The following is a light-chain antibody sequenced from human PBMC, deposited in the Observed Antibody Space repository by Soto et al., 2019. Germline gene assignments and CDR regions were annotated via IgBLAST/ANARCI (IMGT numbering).Light chain of an antibody. Sequence: DLQMTQSASSLPASVGDTFTISCQASQDISKYLNWFQQKPGKAPKLLIYDVFNVETGVPSRFSGRGSGTDFTLIISNLQPEDCATYYLQQYDQLPITFGGGTKVDI. CDR2: DVF. V-gene: IGKV1-33*01. CDR1: QDISKY. CDR3: QQYDQLPIT. J-gene: IGKJ4*01.